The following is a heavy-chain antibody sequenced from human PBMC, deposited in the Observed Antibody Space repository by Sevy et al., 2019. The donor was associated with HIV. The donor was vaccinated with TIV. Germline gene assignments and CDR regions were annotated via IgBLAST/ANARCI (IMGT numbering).Heavy chain of an antibody. CDR1: GFTFGDYA. D-gene: IGHD3-3*01. V-gene: IGHV3-49*03. J-gene: IGHJ3*02. CDR3: TRVLSDDFWSGNAFDI. CDR2: IRSKAYGGTT. Sequence: GESLKISCTASGFTFGDYAMSWFRQAPGKGLEWVGFIRSKAYGGTTEYAASVKGRFTISRDDSKSIAYLQMNSLKTGDTAVYYCTRVLSDDFWSGNAFDIWGQGTMVTVSS.